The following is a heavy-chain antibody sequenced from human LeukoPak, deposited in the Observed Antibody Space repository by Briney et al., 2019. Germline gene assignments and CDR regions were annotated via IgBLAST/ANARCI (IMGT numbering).Heavy chain of an antibody. D-gene: IGHD3-3*01. CDR1: GGSIGSYS. V-gene: IGHV4-59*08. CDR3: ARHSYDSLIGYYPNFDY. CDR2: IHYSGST. Sequence: PSETLSLTCTVSGGSIGSYSWNWIRQPPGKGLEWIGHIHYSGSTNYNPSLKSRVTISVDTSKNQFSLKLSSVTAADTAVYYCARHSYDSLIGYYPNFDYWGQGTLVTVSS. J-gene: IGHJ4*02.